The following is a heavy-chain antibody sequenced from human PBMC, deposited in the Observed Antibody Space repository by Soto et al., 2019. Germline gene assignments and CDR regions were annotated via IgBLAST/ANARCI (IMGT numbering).Heavy chain of an antibody. J-gene: IGHJ6*02. CDR3: ARGRVQSSGWGSYYYYGKDV. CDR2: VNHGGSA. CDR1: GGSFSGYF. V-gene: IGHV4-34*01. Sequence: SETRSVTCAVYGGSFSGYFWTWIRQPLWKGLEWIGEVNHGGSADYNPSLKSRLTISRGTSQNHFSLKLASVTAADTAVYFCARGRVQSSGWGSYYYYGKDVWGQGTTVNVSS. D-gene: IGHD6-19*01.